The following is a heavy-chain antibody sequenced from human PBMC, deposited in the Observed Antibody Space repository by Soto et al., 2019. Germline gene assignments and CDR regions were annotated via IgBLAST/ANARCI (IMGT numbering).Heavy chain of an antibody. V-gene: IGHV1-18*01. CDR2: ISGYNGQT. Sequence: QVQLVQSGPEVKKPGASVKVSCKASAYTFTSYGISWVRQAPGQGLEWMGWISGYNGQTNYAQKFRGRVTITTDASTSTAYMELRRVRSYDTATYYCARDAGKQLWVEGLNAMDVWGQGTTVTVS. CDR3: ARDAGKQLWVEGLNAMDV. J-gene: IGHJ6*02. CDR1: AYTFTSYG. D-gene: IGHD5-18*01.